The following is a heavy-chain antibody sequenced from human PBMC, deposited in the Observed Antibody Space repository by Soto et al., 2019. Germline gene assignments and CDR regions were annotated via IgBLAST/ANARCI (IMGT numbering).Heavy chain of an antibody. J-gene: IGHJ4*02. D-gene: IGHD1-26*01. CDR1: GGSISSYY. Sequence: QVQLQESGPGLVKPSETLSLTCTVSGGSISSYYWSWIRQPPGKGLEWIGYIYYSGSTNYNPSLKRRVTISVDTSKNQFALKLSSVTAADTAVYYCARSGAGYNPVVSFYWGQGTLVTVSS. V-gene: IGHV4-59*01. CDR2: IYYSGST. CDR3: ARSGAGYNPVVSFY.